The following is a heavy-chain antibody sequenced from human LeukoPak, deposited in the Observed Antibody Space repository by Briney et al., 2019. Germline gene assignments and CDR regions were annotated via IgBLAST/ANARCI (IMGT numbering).Heavy chain of an antibody. Sequence: PSETLSLTCAVYGGSFSGYYWSWIRQPPGKGLEWIGEINRSGSTNYNPSLKSRVTISVDTSKNQFSLKLSSVTAADTAVYYCARGHLLVRGAPSYDYVWGSYRSSWFDPWGQGTLVTVSS. CDR2: INRSGST. CDR3: ARGHLLVRGAPSYDYVWGSYRSSWFDP. V-gene: IGHV4-34*01. J-gene: IGHJ5*02. CDR1: GGSFSGYY. D-gene: IGHD3-16*02.